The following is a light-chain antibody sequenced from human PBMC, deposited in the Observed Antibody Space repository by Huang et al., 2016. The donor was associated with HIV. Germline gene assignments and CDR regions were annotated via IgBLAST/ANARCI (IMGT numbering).Light chain of an antibody. Sequence: EIVMTQSPVTLSVSPGERATLSCRASQSVGSNLAWYQQKPGQSPRLLIDGASTGATGVPARFSGSGSGTEFALTISSLQSEDLAVYYCQQYDSWPRTFGQGTKVGIK. CDR2: GAS. CDR1: QSVGSN. J-gene: IGKJ1*01. V-gene: IGKV3-15*01. CDR3: QQYDSWPRT.